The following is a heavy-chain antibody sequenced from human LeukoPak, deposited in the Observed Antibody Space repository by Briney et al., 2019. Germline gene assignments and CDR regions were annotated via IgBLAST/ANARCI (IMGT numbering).Heavy chain of an antibody. CDR1: SGSFSGYY. D-gene: IGHD6-19*01. CDR3: ARGYSSGWYNY. J-gene: IGHJ4*02. CDR2: INHSGST. V-gene: IGHV4-34*01. Sequence: PSETLSLTCAVYSGSFSGYYWSWIRQPPGKGLEWIGEINHSGSTNYNPSLKSRVTISVDTSKNQFSLKLSSVTAADTAVYYCARGYSSGWYNYWGQGTLVTVSS.